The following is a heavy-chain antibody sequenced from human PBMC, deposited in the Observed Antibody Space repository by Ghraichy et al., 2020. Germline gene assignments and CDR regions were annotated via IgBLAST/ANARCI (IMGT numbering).Heavy chain of an antibody. Sequence: SETLSLTCTVSGGSISSSSYYWGWIRQPPGKGLEWIGSIYYSGSTYYNPSLKSRVTISVDTSKNQFSLKLSSVTAADTAVYYCARQGRRRRLTVPNWFDPWGQGTLVTVSS. V-gene: IGHV4-39*01. J-gene: IGHJ5*02. CDR2: IYYSGST. CDR3: ARQGRRRRLTVPNWFDP. D-gene: IGHD4-11*01. CDR1: GGSISSSSYY.